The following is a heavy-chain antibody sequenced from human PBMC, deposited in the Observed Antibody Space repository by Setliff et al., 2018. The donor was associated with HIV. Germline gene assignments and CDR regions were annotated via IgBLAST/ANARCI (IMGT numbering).Heavy chain of an antibody. CDR1: GYSFTGQW. V-gene: IGHV5-51*01. J-gene: IGHJ4*02. Sequence: PGESLKISCEGSGYSFTGQWIAWVRQMPGKGLEWMGIVHPSDSDTRYSPSFQGQVTISVDKSINTAYLQWSSLKTSDTAIYYCARFTGDPGPFDYWGQGTLVTVSS. CDR2: VHPSDSDT. D-gene: IGHD7-27*01. CDR3: ARFTGDPGPFDY.